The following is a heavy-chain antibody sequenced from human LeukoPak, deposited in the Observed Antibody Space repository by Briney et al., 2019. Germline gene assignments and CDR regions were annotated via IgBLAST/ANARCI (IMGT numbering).Heavy chain of an antibody. CDR1: GGSISSGGYS. Sequence: PSETLSLTCAVSGGSISSGGYSWSWIRQPPGKGLEWIGEIYHSGSTNYNPSLKSRVTISVDKSKNQFSLKLSSVTAAVTAVYYCTTTVTRYYYYGMDVWGQGTTVTVSS. CDR3: TTTVTRYYYYGMDV. V-gene: IGHV4-30-2*01. J-gene: IGHJ6*02. CDR2: IYHSGST. D-gene: IGHD4-17*01.